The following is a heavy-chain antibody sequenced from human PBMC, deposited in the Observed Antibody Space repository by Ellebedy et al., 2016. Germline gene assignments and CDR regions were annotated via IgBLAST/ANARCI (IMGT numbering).Heavy chain of an antibody. CDR3: ARQFLDSSGYYPPNDAFDI. D-gene: IGHD3-22*01. CDR1: GGSISSGDYY. V-gene: IGHV4-30-4*01. CDR2: IYYSGST. Sequence: SETLSLTCTVSGGSISSGDYYWSCIRQPPGKGLEWIGYIYYSGSTYYNPSLKSRVTISVDTSKNQFSLKLSSVTAANTAVYYCARQFLDSSGYYPPNDAFDIWGQGTMVTVSS. J-gene: IGHJ3*02.